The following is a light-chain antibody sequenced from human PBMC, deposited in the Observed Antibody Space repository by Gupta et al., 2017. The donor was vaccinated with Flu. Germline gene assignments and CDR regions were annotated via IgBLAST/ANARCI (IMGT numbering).Light chain of an antibody. CDR3: QQRSNLIT. J-gene: IGKJ4*01. Sequence: EVVLRQSPATLSLSPGERATLSCRASQNVNNYLAWYQQKPGQAPRLIIYDASNRANGVPDSFSGSGSGKDFTLTSSRRDHEDFAVYYWQQRSNLITFGGGTKVEIK. CDR2: DAS. CDR1: QNVNNY. V-gene: IGKV3-11*01.